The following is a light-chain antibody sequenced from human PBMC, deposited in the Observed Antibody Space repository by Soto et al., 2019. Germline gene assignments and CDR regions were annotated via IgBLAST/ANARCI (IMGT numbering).Light chain of an antibody. CDR3: QHSYSALRGT. CDR2: AAT. J-gene: IGKJ2*02. Sequence: DIQMTQSPSSLSASVGDRVTITCRASQSIDSSLNWYQQKPGTAPQVLIYAATHLQTGVPSRFSGSGSGTEFTLTISSLQPEDFATYYCQHSYSALRGTFGQGTKLEIK. CDR1: QSIDSS. V-gene: IGKV1-39*01.